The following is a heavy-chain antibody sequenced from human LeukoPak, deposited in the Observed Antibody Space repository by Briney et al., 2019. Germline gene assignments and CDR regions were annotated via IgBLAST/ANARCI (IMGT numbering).Heavy chain of an antibody. CDR1: GVTFSSHW. CDR2: IKQDGSER. V-gene: IGHV3-7*03. CDR3: ARGYSSGLHFDY. Sequence: PGGSLRLSCVVSGVTFSSHWMSWVRQAPGKGLEWVANIKQDGSERYYVDSVKGRFTISRDNAKNSVFLQMNSLRAEDTAVYYCARGYSSGLHFDYWGQGTLVTVSS. D-gene: IGHD6-19*01. J-gene: IGHJ4*02.